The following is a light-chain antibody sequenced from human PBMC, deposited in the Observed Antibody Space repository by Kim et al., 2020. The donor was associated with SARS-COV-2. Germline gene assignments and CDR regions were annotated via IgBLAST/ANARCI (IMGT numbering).Light chain of an antibody. J-gene: IGKJ4*01. CDR2: AAS. Sequence: DIQMTQSPSSLSASVGDRVTITCRASQGISNYLAWYQQKPGKIPKLLIYAASTLKSGVPSRFSGSGSGTEFTLTITNLQPEDVATYYCQKYRSAPLTFGGGTKVDIK. CDR3: QKYRSAPLT. V-gene: IGKV1-27*01. CDR1: QGISNY.